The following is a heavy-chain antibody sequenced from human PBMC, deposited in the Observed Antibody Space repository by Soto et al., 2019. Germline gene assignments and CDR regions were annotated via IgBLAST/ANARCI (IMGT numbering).Heavy chain of an antibody. CDR2: IIPIFGAA. D-gene: IGHD6-19*01. Sequence: SVKVSCKASGGTFSSYAISWVRQAPGQGLEWMGGIIPIFGAANYAQKFQGRVTITADESTSTAYMELSSLRSEDTAVYYCARCIAVAGTVFYYYGMVFWGQGTTRTVSS. J-gene: IGHJ6*02. CDR1: GGTFSSYA. CDR3: ARCIAVAGTVFYYYGMVF. V-gene: IGHV1-69*13.